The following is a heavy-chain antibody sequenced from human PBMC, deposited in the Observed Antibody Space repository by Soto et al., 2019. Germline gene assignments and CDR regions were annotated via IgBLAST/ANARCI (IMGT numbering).Heavy chain of an antibody. CDR2: IYYSGST. CDR3: ARVGDGYCSRTSCQDAFDI. J-gene: IGHJ3*02. Sequence: SETLSLTCTVSGGSISSGGYYWGWIRQHPGKGLGWIGYIYYSGSTYYNPSLKSRVTISVDTSKNKLSLKLSAVTAADTAVYYCARVGDGYCSRTSCQDAFDIWGQGTMVTVSS. D-gene: IGHD2-2*01. V-gene: IGHV4-31*03. CDR1: GGSISSGGYY.